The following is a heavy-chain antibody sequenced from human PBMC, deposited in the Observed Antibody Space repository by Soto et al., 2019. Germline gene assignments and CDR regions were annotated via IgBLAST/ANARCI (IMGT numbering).Heavy chain of an antibody. V-gene: IGHV4-59*01. Sequence: SETLSLTCNVSGDSISSYYWSWIRQPPGKGLEWIGYIYYSGSTNYNPSLKSRVTISKDTSKNQFSLKLSSVTAADTAVYYCASGQGDYDFDYWGQGTLVTVSS. D-gene: IGHD3-3*01. CDR2: IYYSGST. CDR1: GDSISSYY. CDR3: ASGQGDYDFDY. J-gene: IGHJ4*02.